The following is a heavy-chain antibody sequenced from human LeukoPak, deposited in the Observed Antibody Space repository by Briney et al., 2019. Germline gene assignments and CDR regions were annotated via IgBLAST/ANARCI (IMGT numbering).Heavy chain of an antibody. Sequence: GGSLRLSCAASGFTFSSYWMSWVRQAPGKGLEWVANIKQDGSEKYYVDSVKGRFTISRDNAKNSLYLQMNSLRAEDTAVYYCARQAVDLRGDYFDYWGQGTLVTVSS. CDR3: ARQAVDLRGDYFDY. V-gene: IGHV3-7*01. CDR1: GFTFSSYW. J-gene: IGHJ4*02. D-gene: IGHD3-9*01. CDR2: IKQDGSEK.